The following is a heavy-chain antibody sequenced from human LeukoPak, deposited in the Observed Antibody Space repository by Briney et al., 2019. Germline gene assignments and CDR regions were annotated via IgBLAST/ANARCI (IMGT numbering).Heavy chain of an antibody. CDR2: IIPIFGTA. CDR1: GGTFSSYA. J-gene: IGHJ3*02. V-gene: IGHV1-69*13. CDR3: ARTLSRELFAFDI. Sequence: ASVKVSCKASGGTFSSYAISWVRQAPGQGLEWMGGIIPIFGTANYAQKFQGRVTITADESTSTAYMELSSLRSEDTAVYYCARTLSRELFAFDIWGQGTMVTVSS. D-gene: IGHD1-7*01.